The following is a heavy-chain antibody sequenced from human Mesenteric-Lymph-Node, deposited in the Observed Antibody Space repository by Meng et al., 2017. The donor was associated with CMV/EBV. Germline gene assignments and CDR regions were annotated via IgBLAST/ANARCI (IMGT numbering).Heavy chain of an antibody. Sequence: GESLKISCAASGFTFSSYWMSWVRQAPGKGLEWVSRINSDGSSTSYADSVKGRFTISRDNSKNTLYLQMNSLRAEDTAVYYCAKDGDLGSYYFDYWGQGTLVTVSS. CDR3: AKDGDLGSYYFDY. V-gene: IGHV3-74*01. CDR1: GFTFSSYW. CDR2: INSDGSST. D-gene: IGHD1-26*01. J-gene: IGHJ4*02.